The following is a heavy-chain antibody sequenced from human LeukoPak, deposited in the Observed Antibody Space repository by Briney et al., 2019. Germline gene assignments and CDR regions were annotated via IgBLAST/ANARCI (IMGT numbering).Heavy chain of an antibody. V-gene: IGHV1-8*02. CDR1: GGTFSSYA. D-gene: IGHD3-22*01. CDR2: MNPNSGNT. CDR3: ARGEGYYYDSSGGY. Sequence: ASVKVSCKASGGTFSSYAISWVRQATGQGLEWMGWMNPNSGNTGYAQKFQGRVTMTRNTSISTAYMELSSLRSEDTAVYYCARGEGYYYDSSGGYWGQGTLVTVSS. J-gene: IGHJ4*02.